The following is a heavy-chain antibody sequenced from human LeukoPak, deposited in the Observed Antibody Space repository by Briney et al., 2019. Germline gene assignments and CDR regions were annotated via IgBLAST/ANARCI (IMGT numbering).Heavy chain of an antibody. V-gene: IGHV3-23*01. Sequence: GGSLRLSCAASGFTFSSYAMSWVRQAPGKGLEWVSAISGSGGSTYYADSVKGRFTISRDNSKNTLYLQMNSLRAEDTAVYYCAKVSYCGGDCYPLGAFDIWGQGTMVTVSS. CDR1: GFTFSSYA. CDR2: ISGSGGST. D-gene: IGHD2-21*02. CDR3: AKVSYCGGDCYPLGAFDI. J-gene: IGHJ3*02.